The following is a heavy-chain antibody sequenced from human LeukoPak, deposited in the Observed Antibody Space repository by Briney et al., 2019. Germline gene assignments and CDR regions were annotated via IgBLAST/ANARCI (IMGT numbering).Heavy chain of an antibody. V-gene: IGHV4-30-4*01. D-gene: IGHD6-19*01. CDR1: GGSISSGDYY. CDR3: ARDAGSGWYEDAFDI. Sequence: SQTLSLTCTVSGGSISSGDYYWSWIRQPPGKGLEWIGYIYYSGSTNYNPSLKSRVTISVDTSKNQFSLKLSSVTAADTAVYYCARDAGSGWYEDAFDIWGQGTVVTVSS. J-gene: IGHJ3*02. CDR2: IYYSGST.